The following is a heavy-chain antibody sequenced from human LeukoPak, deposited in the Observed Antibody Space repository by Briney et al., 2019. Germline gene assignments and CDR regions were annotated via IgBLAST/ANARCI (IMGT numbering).Heavy chain of an antibody. J-gene: IGHJ4*02. CDR2: IYYSGST. CDR1: GGSISSGDYY. D-gene: IGHD3-16*01. Sequence: SQTLSLTCTVSGGSISSGDYYWSWIRQPPEKGLEWIGYIYYSGSTYYNPSLKSRVTISVDTSKNQFSLKLSSVTAADTAVYYCARLRRFGIPDPIDYWGQGTLVTVSS. CDR3: ARLRRFGIPDPIDY. V-gene: IGHV4-30-4*01.